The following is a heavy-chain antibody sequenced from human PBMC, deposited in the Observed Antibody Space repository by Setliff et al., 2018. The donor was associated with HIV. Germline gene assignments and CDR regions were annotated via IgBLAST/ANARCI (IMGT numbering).Heavy chain of an antibody. CDR3: ARDLPELTGRSFDP. D-gene: IGHD7-27*01. J-gene: IGHJ5*02. Sequence: SETLSLTCTVSGGSISGGGYYWTWIRQYPGRGLEWIGYIYYSGTAYYKPSLRSRVTISVDTSMNQFSLNLTSVTAADTAVYYCARDLPELTGRSFDPWGQGIQVTVSS. V-gene: IGHV4-31*03. CDR1: GGSISGGGYY. CDR2: IYYSGTA.